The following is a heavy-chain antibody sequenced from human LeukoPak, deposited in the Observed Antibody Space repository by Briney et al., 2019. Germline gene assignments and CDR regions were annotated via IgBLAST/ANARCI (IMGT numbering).Heavy chain of an antibody. CDR3: AKDAQRGFDYSNSLEY. V-gene: IGHV3-33*06. Sequence: GGSLRLSCAASGFTFSHFGFHWVRQAPGKGLEWVAVIWSDGTNKYYGDSVKGRFIIYRDDSRNTVYLQMNSLRVQDTAIYYCAKDAQRGFDYSNSLEYWGQGSLVTVSS. CDR1: GFTFSHFG. CDR2: IWSDGTNK. J-gene: IGHJ1*01. D-gene: IGHD4-11*01.